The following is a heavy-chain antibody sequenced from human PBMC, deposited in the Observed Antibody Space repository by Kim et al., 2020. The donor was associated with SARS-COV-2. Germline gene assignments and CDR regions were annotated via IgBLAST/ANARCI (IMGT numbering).Heavy chain of an antibody. V-gene: IGHV3-53*01. CDR2: STCGTT. CDR3: ARLADY. J-gene: IGHJ4*02. Sequence: STCGTTTHADSVKGRFTISRDNSKNTLYLQMNSLRAEDTAVYYCARLADYWGQGTLVTVSS.